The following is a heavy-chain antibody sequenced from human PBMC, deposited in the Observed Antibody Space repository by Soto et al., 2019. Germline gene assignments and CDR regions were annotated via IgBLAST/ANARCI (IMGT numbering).Heavy chain of an antibody. V-gene: IGHV1-69*11. J-gene: IGHJ6*02. CDR2: IVPSLDTT. Sequence: QVHLVQSGTEVKKPGSSVKVSCKASGGTFSSSGFSWVRQAPGQGLEWMGMIVPSLDTTNYAQKFQARVTITADEVTSTAYMELRRLRSEDTALYYCARWPQPRYTADPYAVDVWGQGTRVIVSS. CDR3: ARWPQPRYTADPYAVDV. CDR1: GGTFSSSG. D-gene: IGHD3-16*02.